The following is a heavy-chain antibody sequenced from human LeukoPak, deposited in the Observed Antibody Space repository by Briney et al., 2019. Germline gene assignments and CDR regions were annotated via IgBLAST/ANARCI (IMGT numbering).Heavy chain of an antibody. CDR3: ARSGIPGDSYYDFWSGYYGVVY. J-gene: IGHJ4*02. Sequence: ASVKVSCKASGYTFTSYGISWVRQAPGQGLEWMGWISAYNGKTNYAQKLQGRVTMTTDTSTSTAYMELRSLRSDDTAVYYCARSGIPGDSYYDFWSGYYGVVYWGQGTLVTVSS. D-gene: IGHD3-3*01. V-gene: IGHV1-18*01. CDR1: GYTFTSYG. CDR2: ISAYNGKT.